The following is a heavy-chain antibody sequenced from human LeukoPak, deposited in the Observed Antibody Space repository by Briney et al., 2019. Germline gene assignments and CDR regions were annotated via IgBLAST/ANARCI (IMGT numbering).Heavy chain of an antibody. CDR2: ISSSSSTI. Sequence: GGSLRLSCAASGFTFSTYSMNWVRQAPGKGLEWVSYISSSSSTIYYADSVKGRFTISRDNAKNSLYLQMNSLRAEDTAVYYCARDDFASSRLIDPWGQGTLVTVSS. CDR1: GFTFSTYS. CDR3: ARDDFASSRLIDP. D-gene: IGHD2-21*02. J-gene: IGHJ5*02. V-gene: IGHV3-48*04.